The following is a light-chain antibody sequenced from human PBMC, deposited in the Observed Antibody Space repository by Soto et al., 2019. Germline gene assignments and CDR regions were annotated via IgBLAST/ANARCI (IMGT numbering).Light chain of an antibody. J-gene: IGLJ3*02. CDR1: SSDIGAYNY. CDR2: DVR. CDR3: SSYTSRDTWV. Sequence: QSALTQPASVSGSPGQSITISCTGTSSDIGAYNYVSWYQQHPGKVPKLMVYDVRNRPSGVSDRFSGAKSGNTASLTISGLQAEDQADYYCSSYTSRDTWVFGGGTKLTVL. V-gene: IGLV2-14*01.